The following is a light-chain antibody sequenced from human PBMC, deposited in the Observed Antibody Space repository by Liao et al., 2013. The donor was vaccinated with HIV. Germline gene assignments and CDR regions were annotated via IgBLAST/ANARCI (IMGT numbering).Light chain of an antibody. CDR1: KLGDKF. CDR2: QDN. Sequence: SYEMIQPPSVSVSPGQTASISCSGEKLGDKFISWYQQKPGQSPVLVIYQDNQRPSGIPERFSGSNSGNTATLTISGTQAMDEADYYCQAWDSSTGVFGTGTKVTVL. V-gene: IGLV3-1*01. CDR3: QAWDSSTGV. J-gene: IGLJ1*01.